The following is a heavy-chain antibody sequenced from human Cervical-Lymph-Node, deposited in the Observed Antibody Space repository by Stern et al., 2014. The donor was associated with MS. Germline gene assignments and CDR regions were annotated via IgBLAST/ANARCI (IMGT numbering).Heavy chain of an antibody. CDR1: GGTFSSHA. V-gene: IGHV1-69*01. Sequence: QMQLVQSGAEVMKPGSSVKVSCKASGGTFSSHAINWVRQAPGQGLEWVGGIIPILDTPNYARKFRGRVTITADESTSTAHLALSSLRSDDSAVYYCATPAAVTVGSMDVWGQGTTVIVSS. J-gene: IGHJ6*02. CDR2: IIPILDTP. CDR3: ATPAAVTVGSMDV. D-gene: IGHD2-21*02.